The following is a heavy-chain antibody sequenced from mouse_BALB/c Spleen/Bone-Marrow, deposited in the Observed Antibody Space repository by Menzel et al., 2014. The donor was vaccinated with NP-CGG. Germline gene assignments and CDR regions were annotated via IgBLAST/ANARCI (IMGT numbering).Heavy chain of an antibody. V-gene: IGHV5-6*02. CDR2: INSGGVNT. CDR3: ARRGNWDGRAAMDY. CDR1: GFTFSSYG. D-gene: IGHD4-1*01. J-gene: IGHJ4*01. Sequence: EVKLMESGGDLVKPGGSLKLSCAASGFTFSSYGMSWVRQTPDKRLEWVATINSGGVNTYYIDSVKGRFTISRDNAKNPLVLQKSSLKSEDTAMYHCARRGNWDGRAAMDYWGQGTTVTVSS.